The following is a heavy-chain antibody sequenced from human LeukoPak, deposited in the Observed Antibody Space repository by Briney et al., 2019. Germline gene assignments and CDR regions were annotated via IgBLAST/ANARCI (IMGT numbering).Heavy chain of an antibody. Sequence: SETLSLTCTVSGGSISSYYWSWIRQPPGKGLEWIGYIYYSGSTNYNPSLKSRVTISVDTSKNQFSLKLSSVTAADTAVYYCASRKSQGATIDYWGQGTLVTVSS. V-gene: IGHV4-59*12. CDR3: ASRKSQGATIDY. D-gene: IGHD1-26*01. J-gene: IGHJ4*02. CDR2: IYYSGST. CDR1: GGSISSYY.